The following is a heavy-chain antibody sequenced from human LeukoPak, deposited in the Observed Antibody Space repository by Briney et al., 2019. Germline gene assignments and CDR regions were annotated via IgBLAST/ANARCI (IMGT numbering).Heavy chain of an antibody. J-gene: IGHJ4*02. CDR1: GFSFSSHW. V-gene: IGHV3-74*01. CDR2: INGDGSST. Sequence: PGGSLRLSCAASGFSFSSHWMHWVRQAPGKGLVWVSRINGDGSSTTDADSVKGRSTISRDNAKNTLYLQMNSLRAEDTAVYYCARDTQAARFDYWGQGTLVTVSS. D-gene: IGHD2-15*01. CDR3: ARDTQAARFDY.